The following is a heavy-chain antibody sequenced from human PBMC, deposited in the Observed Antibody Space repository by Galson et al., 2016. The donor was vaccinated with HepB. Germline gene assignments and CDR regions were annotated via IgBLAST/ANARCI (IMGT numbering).Heavy chain of an antibody. CDR2: VYYSGIT. CDR3: ARQSTPYSSSSYYFDS. CDR1: GGSVNSFSYF. Sequence: ETLSLTCTVSGGSVNSFSYFWGWIRQSPGKGLEWIGSVYYSGITYYNPSLKSRVTVSIDTSKNQFSLKLSSVTAADTAVYYCARQSTPYSSSSYYFDSWGQGTLVAVSS. V-gene: IGHV4-39*01. D-gene: IGHD6-6*01. J-gene: IGHJ4*02.